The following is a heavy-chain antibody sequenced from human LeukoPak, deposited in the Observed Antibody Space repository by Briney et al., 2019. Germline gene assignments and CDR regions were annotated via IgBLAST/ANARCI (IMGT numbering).Heavy chain of an antibody. J-gene: IGHJ4*02. Sequence: ASLKVCCKVSGYTHPELLMHWVRQAPGKGLEWVGGFDPEDGETIYAQKFQARVTMTEDTSTDTAYMELSSLRSEDTAVYYCATAYFDILTGYYHFDYWGEGTLVTVSS. CDR1: GYTHPELL. V-gene: IGHV1-24*01. CDR3: ATAYFDILTGYYHFDY. CDR2: FDPEDGET. D-gene: IGHD3-9*01.